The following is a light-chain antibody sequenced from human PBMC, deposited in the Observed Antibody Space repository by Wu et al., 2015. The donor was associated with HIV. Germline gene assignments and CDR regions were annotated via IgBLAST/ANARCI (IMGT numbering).Light chain of an antibody. CDR3: QQYDIWRT. J-gene: IGKJ1*01. V-gene: IGKV3-15*01. CDR1: QSVSIN. Sequence: EIVLTQSPATLSLSPGERVTLSCRASQSVSINLAWYQQKPGQAPRLLIYGASTRATGIPARFSGSGSGTEFTLTISSLQSEDFALYYCQQYDIWRTFGQGTKIEIK. CDR2: GAS.